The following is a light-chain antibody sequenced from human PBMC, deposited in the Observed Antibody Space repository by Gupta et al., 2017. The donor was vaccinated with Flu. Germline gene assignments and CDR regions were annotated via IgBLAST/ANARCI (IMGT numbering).Light chain of an antibody. V-gene: IGLV2-8*01. CDR1: SSDIGTYKY. J-gene: IGLJ1*01. CDR2: EVT. CDR3: SSHTVSDTFV. Sequence: QPALIHSPSPSGYPGQSNTITCTGTSSDIGTYKYVSWHQQHAVKAPKLIIYEVTKRPSGVPDRFSGSKSGNTASLTVSGLQAEDEGDYYCSSHTVSDTFVFGTGTEVTVL.